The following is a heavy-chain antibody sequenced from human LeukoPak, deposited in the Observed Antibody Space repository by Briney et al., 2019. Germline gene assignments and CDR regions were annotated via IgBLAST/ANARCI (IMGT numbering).Heavy chain of an antibody. D-gene: IGHD3-10*01. Sequence: ASVKVSCKVSGYTLTELSMHWLRQAPGKGLEWMGGFDPEDGETIYAQKFQGRVTMTEDTSTDTAYMELSSLRSEDTAVYYCARDRTGMVRGVIPGGFDLWGRGALVTVSS. CDR3: ARDRTGMVRGVIPGGFDL. J-gene: IGHJ2*01. V-gene: IGHV1-24*01. CDR1: GYTLTELS. CDR2: FDPEDGET.